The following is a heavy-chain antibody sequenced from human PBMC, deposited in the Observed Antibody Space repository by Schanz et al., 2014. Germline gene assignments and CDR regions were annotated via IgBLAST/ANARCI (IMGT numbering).Heavy chain of an antibody. CDR2: ITVYNGNT. Sequence: QVQLVQSGAEVKNPGASVKVSCKASGYTFINSDINWVRQAAGQGLEWLGWITVYNGNTNYAQKLQGRVTMTTDTSTSTAYMELRSLRSDDTAVYFCARGLRLRYFDSYYGMDVWGQGTTVTVSS. J-gene: IGHJ6*02. D-gene: IGHD3-9*01. CDR1: GYTFINSD. CDR3: ARGLRLRYFDSYYGMDV. V-gene: IGHV1-18*01.